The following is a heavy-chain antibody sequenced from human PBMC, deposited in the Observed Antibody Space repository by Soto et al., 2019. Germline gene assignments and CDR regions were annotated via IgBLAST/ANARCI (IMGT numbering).Heavy chain of an antibody. Sequence: GGSLRLSCAASGFTFNLFTFHWVRQAPGRGLEWVAVVSHVGDNKFYADSVKGRFTISRDNSKNTLYLQMNSLRVDDTALYYCARGNMDVWGQGTTVTVSS. V-gene: IGHV3-30-3*01. CDR2: VSHVGDNK. J-gene: IGHJ6*02. CDR3: ARGNMDV. CDR1: GFTFNLFT.